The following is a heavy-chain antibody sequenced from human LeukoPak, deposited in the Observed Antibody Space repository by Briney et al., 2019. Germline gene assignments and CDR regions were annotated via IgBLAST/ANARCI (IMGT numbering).Heavy chain of an antibody. D-gene: IGHD3-22*01. CDR2: ISWNSGSI. CDR1: GFTFDDYA. Sequence: AGGSLRLSCAASGFTFDDYAMHWVRQAPGKGLEWVSGISWNSGSIGYADSVKGRFTISRDNAKNSLYLQMNSLRAEDTALYYCATDFYDTTWGQGTLVTVSS. V-gene: IGHV3-9*01. CDR3: ATDFYDTT. J-gene: IGHJ5*02.